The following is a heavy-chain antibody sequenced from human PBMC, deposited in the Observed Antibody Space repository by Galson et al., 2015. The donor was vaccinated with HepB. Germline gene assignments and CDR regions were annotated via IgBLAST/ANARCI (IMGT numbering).Heavy chain of an antibody. Sequence: SVKVSCKASGGTFSSYAISWVRQAPGQGLEWMGGIIPIFGIANYAQKFQGRVTITADESTSTAYMELSSLRSEDTAVYYCARGRLGGTVPSITSHYFDYWGQGTLVTVSS. J-gene: IGHJ4*02. V-gene: IGHV1-69*13. CDR2: IIPIFGIA. CDR1: GGTFSSYA. D-gene: IGHD3-16*01. CDR3: ARGRLGGTVPSITSHYFDY.